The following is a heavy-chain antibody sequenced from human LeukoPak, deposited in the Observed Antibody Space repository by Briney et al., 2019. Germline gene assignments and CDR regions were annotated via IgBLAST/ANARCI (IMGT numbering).Heavy chain of an antibody. J-gene: IGHJ5*02. Sequence: GGSLRLSCAASGFMFSSYAMGWLRQAPGKGLEWVSVIGGSSHTTDYATSVKGRFTMSRDNSKNTVYLQMNSLRADDTAVYYCAKLFGGGIVPAAVHAWGQGSLVT. D-gene: IGHD2-2*01. V-gene: IGHV3-23*01. CDR2: IGGSSHTT. CDR3: AKLFGGGIVPAAVHA. CDR1: GFMFSSYA.